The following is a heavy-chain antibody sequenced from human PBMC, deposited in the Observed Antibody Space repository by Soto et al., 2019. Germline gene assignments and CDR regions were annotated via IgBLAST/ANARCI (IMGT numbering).Heavy chain of an antibody. Sequence: EVQLVESGGGLVKPGWSLRLSCAASGFTFSNAWMTWVRQAPGKGLEWVGRVKSKTDGGTIDYAAPVKDRFTISRDDSKITLYLQMNRLKTEDTAVYYCIGTYSGSSRRCAYWGQGTLVTVSS. V-gene: IGHV3-15*01. D-gene: IGHD5-12*01. J-gene: IGHJ4*02. CDR3: IGTYSGSSRRCAY. CDR1: GFTFSNAW. CDR2: VKSKTDGGTI.